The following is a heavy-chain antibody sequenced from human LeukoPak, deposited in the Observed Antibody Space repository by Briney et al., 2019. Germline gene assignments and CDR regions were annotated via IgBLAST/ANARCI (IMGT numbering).Heavy chain of an antibody. Sequence: ASVKVSCKASGYTFTSYAVHWVRQAPGQRLEWMGWINAGNGNTKYSQKFQGRVTITRDTSASTAYMELSSLRSEDTAVYYCARNGGATEFYFDYWGQGTLVTVSS. CDR1: GYTFTSYA. V-gene: IGHV1-3*01. CDR3: ARNGGATEFYFDY. CDR2: INAGNGNT. D-gene: IGHD1-26*01. J-gene: IGHJ4*02.